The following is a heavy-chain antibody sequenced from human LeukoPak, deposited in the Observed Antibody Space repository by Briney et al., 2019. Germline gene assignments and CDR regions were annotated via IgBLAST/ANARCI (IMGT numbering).Heavy chain of an antibody. J-gene: IGHJ3*02. D-gene: IGHD6-13*01. Sequence: PSETLSLTCAVSGGSISSSNWWSWVRQPPGKGLEWIGEIYHSGSTNYNPSLKSRVTISVDKSKNQFSLKLSSVTAADTAMYYCASFAAAAGTSPAFDIWGQGTMVTVSS. V-gene: IGHV4-4*02. CDR3: ASFAAAAGTSPAFDI. CDR2: IYHSGST. CDR1: GGSISSSNW.